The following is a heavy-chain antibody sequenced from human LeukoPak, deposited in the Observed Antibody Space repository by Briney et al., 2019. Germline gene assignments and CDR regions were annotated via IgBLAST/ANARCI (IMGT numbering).Heavy chain of an antibody. J-gene: IGHJ4*02. Sequence: GASVKVSCKASGYTFTGYYMHWVRQAPGQGLEWMGWINPDSGGTNYAQKFQGRVTMTRDTSISTAYMELSRLRSDDTAVYYCARGRKEQWLDPTVYYWGQGTLVTVSS. CDR1: GYTFTGYY. V-gene: IGHV1-2*02. CDR3: ARGRKEQWLDPTVYY. D-gene: IGHD6-19*01. CDR2: INPDSGGT.